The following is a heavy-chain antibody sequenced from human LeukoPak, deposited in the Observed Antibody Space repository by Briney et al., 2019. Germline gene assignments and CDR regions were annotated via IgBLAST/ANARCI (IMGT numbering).Heavy chain of an antibody. CDR3: AKSGYYGSGSEPFDY. V-gene: IGHV3-30*18. CDR1: GFTFSSYG. Sequence: QPGGSLRLSCAASGFTFSSYGMHWVRQAPGKGLEXXXVISYDGSNKYYADSVKGRFTISRDNSKNTLYLQMNSLRAEDTAVYYCAKSGYYGSGSEPFDYWGQGTLVTVSS. CDR2: ISYDGSNK. J-gene: IGHJ4*02. D-gene: IGHD3-10*01.